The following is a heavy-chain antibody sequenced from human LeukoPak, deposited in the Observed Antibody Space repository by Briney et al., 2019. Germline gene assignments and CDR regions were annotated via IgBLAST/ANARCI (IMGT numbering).Heavy chain of an antibody. CDR1: GGPISSYY. J-gene: IGHJ4*02. CDR3: ARVRARGSAPDY. D-gene: IGHD6-25*01. V-gene: IGHV4-4*07. Sequence: SETLSLTCTVSGGPISSYYWSWIRQPAAKGLERIGCIYTSGSTNYNPSLKSRGTMSVDTSKNQCSLRLSSVTAADTAVYYCARVRARGSAPDYWGQGTLVTVSS. CDR2: IYTSGST.